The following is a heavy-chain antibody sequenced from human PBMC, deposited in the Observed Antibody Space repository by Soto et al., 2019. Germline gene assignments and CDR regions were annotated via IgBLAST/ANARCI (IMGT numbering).Heavy chain of an antibody. J-gene: IGHJ4*02. D-gene: IGHD6-19*01. CDR1: GFTVSSNY. Sequence: EVQLVESGGGLVQPGGSLRLSCAASGFTVSSNYMSWVRQAPGKGLEWVSVIYSGGSTYYADSVKGRFTISRDNSKNTLYLQMNSLRAEDTAVYYWARVLGGSGWYCLDYWGQGTLVTVSS. V-gene: IGHV3-66*01. CDR3: ARVLGGSGWYCLDY. CDR2: IYSGGST.